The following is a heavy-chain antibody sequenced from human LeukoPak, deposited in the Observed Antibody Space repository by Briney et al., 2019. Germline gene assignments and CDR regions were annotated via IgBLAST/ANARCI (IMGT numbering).Heavy chain of an antibody. V-gene: IGHV3-74*03. CDR2: ISTDGTYT. CDR1: GFTFSSYW. CDR3: AKGVEMATISVQFDY. D-gene: IGHD5-24*01. J-gene: IGHJ4*02. Sequence: GGSLRLSCAASGFTFSSYWMHWVRQAPGKGLVWVSRISTDGTYTEYADSVKGRFTISRDNAKDTLYLQMNSLRAEDTAVYYCAKGVEMATISVQFDYWGQGTLVTVSS.